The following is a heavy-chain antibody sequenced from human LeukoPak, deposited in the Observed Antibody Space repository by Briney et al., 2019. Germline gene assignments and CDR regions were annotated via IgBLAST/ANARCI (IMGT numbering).Heavy chain of an antibody. D-gene: IGHD3-22*01. Sequence: SETLSLTCTVSGYSISSGYYWGWIRQPPGKGLEWIGYIYYSGSTNYNPSLKSRVTISVDTSKNQFSLKLSSVTAADTAVYYCASTYYYDSSGPIFDYWGQGTLVTVSS. V-gene: IGHV4-38-2*02. J-gene: IGHJ4*02. CDR2: IYYSGST. CDR3: ASTYYYDSSGPIFDY. CDR1: GYSISSGYY.